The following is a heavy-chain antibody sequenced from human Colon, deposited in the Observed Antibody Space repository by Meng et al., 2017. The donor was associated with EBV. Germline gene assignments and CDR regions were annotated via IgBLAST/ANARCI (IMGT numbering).Heavy chain of an antibody. D-gene: IGHD3-10*01. Sequence: VQPPDEGPGLVNPYQTLSLPCAVSGGSIINGGYSWSWIRQHPGKGLEWIGYIHSSGSTYYNPSLRSRLTMSVDTSKNQFSLKLSSVTAADTAVYYCARASYGSGSPLGESWFDPWGQGTLVTVSS. J-gene: IGHJ5*02. CDR2: IHSSGST. V-gene: IGHV4-31*11. CDR1: GGSIINGGYS. CDR3: ARASYGSGSPLGESWFDP.